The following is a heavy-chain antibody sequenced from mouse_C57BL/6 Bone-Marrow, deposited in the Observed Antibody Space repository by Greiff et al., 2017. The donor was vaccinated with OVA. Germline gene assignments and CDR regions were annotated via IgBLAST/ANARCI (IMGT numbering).Heavy chain of an antibody. CDR3: AHGNYFAY. J-gene: IGHJ3*01. CDR1: GYSITSGYY. V-gene: IGHV3-6*01. D-gene: IGHD2-1*01. CDR2: ISYDGSN. Sequence: DVQLQESGPGLVKPSQSLSLTCSVTGYSITSGYYWNWIRQFPGNKLEWMGYISYDGSNNYNPSLKNRISITRDTSKNQFFLKLNSVTTEDTATYYCAHGNYFAYWGQGTLVTVSA.